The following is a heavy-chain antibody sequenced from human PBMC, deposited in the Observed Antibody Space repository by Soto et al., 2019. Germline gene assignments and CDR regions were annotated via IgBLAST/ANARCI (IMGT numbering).Heavy chain of an antibody. CDR1: GFTFSSYG. CDR2: ISYDGSNK. Sequence: QVQLVESGGGVVQPGRSLRLSCAASGFTFSSYGMHWVRQAPGKGLEWVAVISYDGSNKYYADSVKGRFTISRDNSKNTLYLQINSLRAEDTAVYYCAKDLGAADPYNWFDPWGQGTLVTVSS. CDR3: AKDLGAADPYNWFDP. V-gene: IGHV3-30*18. D-gene: IGHD6-13*01. J-gene: IGHJ5*02.